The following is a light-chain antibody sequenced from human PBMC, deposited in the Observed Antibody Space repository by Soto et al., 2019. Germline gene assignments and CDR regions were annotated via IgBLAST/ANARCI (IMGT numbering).Light chain of an antibody. V-gene: IGKV1-39*01. CDR2: AAS. J-gene: IGKJ3*01. CDR1: QSISSY. Sequence: DIQMTQSPSSLSASVGDRVTITCRASQSISSYLNWYQQKPGKAPKLLIYAASSLHSGVPSRFSGSGSGTYFTLTTSSLQPEDFATYYCHQSYSTLTVGPGTKLDIK. CDR3: HQSYSTLT.